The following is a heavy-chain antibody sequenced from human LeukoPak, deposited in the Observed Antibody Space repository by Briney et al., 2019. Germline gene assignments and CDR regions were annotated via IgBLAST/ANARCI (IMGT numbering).Heavy chain of an antibody. CDR1: GGTFSSYA. Sequence: ASVKVSCKASGGTFSSYAISWVRQAPGQGLEWMGRIIPIFGIANYAQKFQGRVTITADESTSTAYMELSSLRSEDTAVYYCARGRDGYNSDPWGQGTLVTVSS. D-gene: IGHD5-24*01. CDR2: IIPIFGIA. CDR3: ARGRDGYNSDP. V-gene: IGHV1-69*15. J-gene: IGHJ5*02.